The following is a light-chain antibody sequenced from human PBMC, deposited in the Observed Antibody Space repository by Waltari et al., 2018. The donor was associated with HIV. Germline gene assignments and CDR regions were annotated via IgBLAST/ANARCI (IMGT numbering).Light chain of an antibody. J-gene: IGLJ3*02. CDR1: SSNIGSSY. Sequence: QSVLTQPPSASGTPGQRVTISCSGSSSNIGSSYIYWYQQLPGTAPKLLIYGNKQRPSGVPDRLSGSKSGTSASLAISGLRSEDEADYYCAAWDDSLSGRVFGGGTKLTVL. V-gene: IGLV1-47*01. CDR3: AAWDDSLSGRV. CDR2: GNK.